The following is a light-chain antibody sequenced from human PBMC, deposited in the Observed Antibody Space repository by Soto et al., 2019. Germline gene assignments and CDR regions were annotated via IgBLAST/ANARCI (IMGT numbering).Light chain of an antibody. CDR2: GAS. CDR3: QHYDHWPPYI. J-gene: IGKJ2*01. V-gene: IGKV3-15*01. CDR1: QSVSSN. Sequence: EIVMTQSPATLSVSPGERATLSCRASQSVSSNLAWYQQKPGQAPRLLIYGASTRATGIPARFSGSGSGTDLTLTISSLQSEDFAVYYCQHYDHWPPYIFVQGTRLEIK.